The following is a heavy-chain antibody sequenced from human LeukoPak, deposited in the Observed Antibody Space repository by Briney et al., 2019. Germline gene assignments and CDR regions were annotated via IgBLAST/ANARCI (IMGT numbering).Heavy chain of an antibody. V-gene: IGHV1-2*02. CDR1: GYTFTGYY. CDR3: ARDTELAVSGTFALHPKFDY. CDR2: INPNSGGT. Sequence: PGASVKVSCKASGYTFTGYYMHWVRQAPGQGLEWMGWINPNSGGTNYAQRFQGRVTMTRDTSISTAYMELSRLRSDDTAVYYCARDTELAVSGTFALHPKFDYWGQGTLVTVSS. J-gene: IGHJ4*02. D-gene: IGHD6-19*01.